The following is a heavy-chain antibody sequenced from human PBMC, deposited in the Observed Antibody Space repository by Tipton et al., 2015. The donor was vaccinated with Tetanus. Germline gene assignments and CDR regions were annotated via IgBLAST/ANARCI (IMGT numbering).Heavy chain of an antibody. D-gene: IGHD3-22*01. CDR2: IYSGGRT. CDR3: ARDRHSYESSGYYLFDN. J-gene: IGHJ4*02. V-gene: IGHV3-53*01. Sequence: SLRLSCAASGFSVSGNYMSWVRQAPGKGLEWVSIIYSGGRTYYADSVKGRFTISRDNAKNSLYLLMDSLRAEDTAVYYCARDRHSYESSGYYLFDNWGQGTLVTVSA. CDR1: GFSVSGNY.